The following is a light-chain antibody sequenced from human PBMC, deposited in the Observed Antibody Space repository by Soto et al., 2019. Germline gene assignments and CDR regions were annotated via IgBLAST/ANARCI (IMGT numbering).Light chain of an antibody. CDR3: QQYGSSSYT. CDR1: QSVSSSY. Sequence: EIVLTQSPGTLSLSPGERATLSCRASQSVSSSYLAWYQQKPGQAPRLLIYGASSRATGIPDRFSGSGSGTDFAITISRLEPEDFEVYYCQQYGSSSYTFGQGIKLEIK. J-gene: IGKJ2*01. CDR2: GAS. V-gene: IGKV3-20*01.